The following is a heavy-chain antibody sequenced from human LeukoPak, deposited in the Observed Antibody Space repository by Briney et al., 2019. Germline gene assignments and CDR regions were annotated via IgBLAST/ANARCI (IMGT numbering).Heavy chain of an antibody. CDR2: ISYSGST. CDR3: ARGNAN. Sequence: PSETLSLTYTVSGASISSNNYYWSWIRQPPGKGLEWIGYISYSGSTNYNPSLKSRVTISLDTSKNQFFLKLSSVTAADTALYYCARGNANWGQGTLVTVSS. V-gene: IGHV4-61*01. CDR1: GASISSNNYY. J-gene: IGHJ4*02.